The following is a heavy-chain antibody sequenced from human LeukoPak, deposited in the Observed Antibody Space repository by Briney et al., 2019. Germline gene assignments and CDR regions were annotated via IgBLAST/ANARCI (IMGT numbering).Heavy chain of an antibody. CDR2: IYYSGST. J-gene: IGHJ6*03. D-gene: IGHD3-3*01. CDR3: ARGSSQYYDFWSGYLGYYYYMDV. V-gene: IGHV4-39*06. Sequence: SETLSLTCTVSGGSISSSSYYWGWIRQPPGKGLEWIGSIYYSGSTYYNPSLKSRVTISVDTSKNQFPLKLSSVTAADTAVYYCARGSSQYYDFWSGYLGYYYYMDVWGKGTTVTVSS. CDR1: GGSISSSSYY.